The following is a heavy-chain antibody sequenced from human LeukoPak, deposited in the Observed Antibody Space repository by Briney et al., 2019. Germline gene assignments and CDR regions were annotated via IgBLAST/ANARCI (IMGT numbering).Heavy chain of an antibody. CDR3: ARSHIVVVVAATLIDAFDI. CDR2: FFPDETP. V-gene: IGHV4-38-2*01. D-gene: IGHD2-15*01. Sequence: SETLSLTCSVSGYSISSGYYWGWIRQPPGKGLEWIGTFFPDETPSYNPFFKSRVTISADTSKNQFSLKLSSVTAADTAVYYCARSHIVVVVAATLIDAFDIWGQGTMVTVSS. CDR1: GYSISSGYY. J-gene: IGHJ3*02.